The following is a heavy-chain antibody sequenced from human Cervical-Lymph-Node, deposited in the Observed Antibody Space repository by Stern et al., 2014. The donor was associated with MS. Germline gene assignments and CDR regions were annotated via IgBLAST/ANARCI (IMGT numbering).Heavy chain of an antibody. CDR1: GFTLSGHS. CDR3: AGAGFDY. Sequence: EVQLVESGGGLVKPGGSLRLSCVASGFTLSGHSMSWVRQAPGKGLEWVSSISSTSVNIYYADSVKGRFTVSRDNAKNSLHLQMDSLRAEDAAVYYCAGAGFDYWGHGTLVTVSS. D-gene: IGHD6-19*01. V-gene: IGHV3-21*02. CDR2: ISSTSVNI. J-gene: IGHJ4*01.